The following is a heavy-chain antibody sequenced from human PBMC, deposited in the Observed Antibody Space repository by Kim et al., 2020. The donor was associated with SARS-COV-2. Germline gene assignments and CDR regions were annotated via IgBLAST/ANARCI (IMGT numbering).Heavy chain of an antibody. J-gene: IGHJ4*02. V-gene: IGHV3-30*18. CDR1: GFTFSSYG. Sequence: GGSLRLSCAASGFTFSSYGMHWVRQAPGKGLEWVAVISYDGSNKYYADSVKGRFTISRDNSKNTLYLQMNSLRAEDTAVYYCAKACQVKSGYKIYYFDYWGQGTLVTVSS. D-gene: IGHD3-3*01. CDR3: AKACQVKSGYKIYYFDY. CDR2: ISYDGSNK.